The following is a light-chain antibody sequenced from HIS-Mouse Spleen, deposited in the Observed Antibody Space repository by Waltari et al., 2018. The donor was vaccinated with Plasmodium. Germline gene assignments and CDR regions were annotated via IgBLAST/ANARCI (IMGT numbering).Light chain of an antibody. V-gene: IGLV3-25*03. CDR2: KDR. CDR3: QSADSSGTYRV. J-gene: IGLJ2*01. Sequence: SYELTQPPSVSVSPGQTARITCSGDALPKQYAYWYQQKPGQAPVLVIYKDRERPSGIPERFSGFSSGTTVTLTISGVQAEDEADYYCQSADSSGTYRVFGGGTKLTVL. CDR1: ALPKQY.